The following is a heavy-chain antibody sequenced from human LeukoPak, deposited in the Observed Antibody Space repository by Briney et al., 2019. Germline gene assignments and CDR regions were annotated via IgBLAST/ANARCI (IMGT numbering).Heavy chain of an antibody. CDR2: ISAYNGNT. D-gene: IGHD2-15*01. CDR3: ARDSEVVVAATFDY. Sequence: GASVKVSCKASGYTFSSYGISWVRQAPGQGLEWMGWISAYNGNTVYAQKLQGRVTMTTDTSTSTAYMELRTLRSDDTAVYYCARDSEVVVAATFDYWGQGTLVTVSS. V-gene: IGHV1-18*01. CDR1: GYTFSSYG. J-gene: IGHJ4*02.